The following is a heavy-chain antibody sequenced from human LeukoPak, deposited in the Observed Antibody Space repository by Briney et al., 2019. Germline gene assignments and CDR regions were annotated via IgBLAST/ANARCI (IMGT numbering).Heavy chain of an antibody. CDR1: GFTFSSYA. CDR2: ISGSGRTT. Sequence: GGSLRLSCAASGFTFSSYAMSWVRQAPGKGLEWVSAISGSGRTTLYADSVKGRFTISRDNSKSTLYLQMNSLRAEDTAVYYCAKDQGIQLWLKYFQHWGQGTLVTVSS. D-gene: IGHD5-18*01. V-gene: IGHV3-23*01. J-gene: IGHJ1*01. CDR3: AKDQGIQLWLKYFQH.